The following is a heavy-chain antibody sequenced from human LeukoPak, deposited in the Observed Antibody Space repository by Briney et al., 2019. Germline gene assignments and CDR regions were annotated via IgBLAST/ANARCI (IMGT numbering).Heavy chain of an antibody. D-gene: IGHD3-22*01. CDR2: ISAYNGNT. CDR1: SYTFTSYG. Sequence: ASVKVSCKASSYTFTSYGISWVRQAPGQGLEWMGWISAYNGNTNYAQKLQGRVTMTTDTSTSTAYMELRSLRSDDTAVYYCARVDYDSSGYYYNYYYGMDVWGQGTTVTVSS. J-gene: IGHJ6*02. CDR3: ARVDYDSSGYYYNYYYGMDV. V-gene: IGHV1-18*01.